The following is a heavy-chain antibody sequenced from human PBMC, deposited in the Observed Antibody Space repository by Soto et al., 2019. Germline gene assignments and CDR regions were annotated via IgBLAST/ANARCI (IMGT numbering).Heavy chain of an antibody. D-gene: IGHD2-2*01. CDR3: ARGPIVVLQAAWFDP. Sequence: QEQLQESGPGLVKPSETLSLTCTVSGDSLSSYYWSWIRQPPGKGLEWIGCVFDTGSTVYNPALMSRVTISVDPSKNQFSLRLPSVTAADTAVYYCARGPIVVLQAAWFDPWGQGTLVTVSS. V-gene: IGHV4-59*01. J-gene: IGHJ5*02. CDR1: GDSLSSYY. CDR2: VFDTGST.